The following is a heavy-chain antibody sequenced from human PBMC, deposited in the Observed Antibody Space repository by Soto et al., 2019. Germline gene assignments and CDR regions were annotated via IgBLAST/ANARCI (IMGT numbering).Heavy chain of an antibody. D-gene: IGHD2-15*01. CDR1: GGPISSYY. J-gene: IGHJ6*03. CDR2: IYYSGST. V-gene: IGHV4-59*01. Sequence: SVTLSLTRTVSGGPISSYYWSWIRQPPGKGLEWIGYIYYSGSTNYNPSLKSRVTISVDTSKNQFSLKLSSVTAADTVVYYCARVGDKYCSGGSCYPSRYYYYYMDVWGKGTTVTVSS. CDR3: ARVGDKYCSGGSCYPSRYYYYYMDV.